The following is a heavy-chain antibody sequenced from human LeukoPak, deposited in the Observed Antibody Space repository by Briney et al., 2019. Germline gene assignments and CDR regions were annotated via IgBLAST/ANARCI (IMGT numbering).Heavy chain of an antibody. CDR2: IRYDGSNK. CDR3: ANTGSSSPKKDYYYYYYMDV. V-gene: IGHV3-30*02. D-gene: IGHD6-6*01. Sequence: GGSLRLSCAASGFTFSSYDMHWVRQAPGKGLEWVAFIRYDGSNKYYADSVKGRFTISRDNSKNTLYLQMNSLRAEDTAVYYCANTGSSSPKKDYYYYYYMDVWGKGTTVTVSS. J-gene: IGHJ6*03. CDR1: GFTFSSYD.